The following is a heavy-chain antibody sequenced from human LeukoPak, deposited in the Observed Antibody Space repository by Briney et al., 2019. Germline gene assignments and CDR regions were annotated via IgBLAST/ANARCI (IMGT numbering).Heavy chain of an antibody. J-gene: IGHJ4*02. V-gene: IGHV3-15*01. Sequence: GGSLRLSCAASGFTFSNAWMSWVRQAPGKGLEWVGRIKTKTDGGTMDYAAPVKGRFTISRDDSENTLHLQMNSLKTEDTAVYYCTTSYYDSSGYRNWGQGTLVTVSS. CDR1: GFTFSNAW. CDR2: IKTKTDGGTM. D-gene: IGHD3-22*01. CDR3: TTSYYDSSGYRN.